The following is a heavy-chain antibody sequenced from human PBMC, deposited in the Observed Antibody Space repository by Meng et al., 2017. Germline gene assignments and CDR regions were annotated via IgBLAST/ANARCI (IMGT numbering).Heavy chain of an antibody. J-gene: IGHJ4*02. CDR3: AMIRIAAAVLDY. D-gene: IGHD6-13*01. CDR1: GGSISSSSYY. Sequence: QLQLKESGPGLVKPSETLSLTCTVSGGSISSSSYYWGWIRQPPGKGLEWIGSIYYSGSTYYNPSLKSRVTISVDTSKNQFSLKLSSVTAADTAVYYCAMIRIAAAVLDYWGQGTLVTVSS. V-gene: IGHV4-39*07. CDR2: IYYSGST.